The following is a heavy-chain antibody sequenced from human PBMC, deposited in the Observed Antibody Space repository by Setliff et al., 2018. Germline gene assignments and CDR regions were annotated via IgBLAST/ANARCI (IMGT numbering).Heavy chain of an antibody. J-gene: IGHJ3*02. V-gene: IGHV3-23*01. CDR1: GFTFGDYA. D-gene: IGHD2-15*01. Sequence: GGSLRLSCTASGFTFGDYAMSWVRQAPGKGLEWVSAISGSGGSTYYADSVKGRFTISRDNSKNTLYLQMNSLRAEDTAVYYCATNSGGNTIDAFDIWGQGTMVTVSS. CDR2: ISGSGGST. CDR3: ATNSGGNTIDAFDI.